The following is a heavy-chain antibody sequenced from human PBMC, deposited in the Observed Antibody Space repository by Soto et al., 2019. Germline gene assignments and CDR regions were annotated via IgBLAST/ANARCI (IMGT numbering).Heavy chain of an antibody. Sequence: EVQLLESGGGLVQPGGSLRLSCAASEITFSSRAMNWVRQAPGKGLEWVSIITDIGDNTYYSNSVKGRFTVSRDNSKNTLYLQMNSLRAADTAVYYCAKDLRPGAGAFDLWGQGTVVTVSS. J-gene: IGHJ3*01. V-gene: IGHV3-23*01. CDR3: AKDLRPGAGAFDL. D-gene: IGHD3-10*01. CDR1: EITFSSRA. CDR2: ITDIGDNT.